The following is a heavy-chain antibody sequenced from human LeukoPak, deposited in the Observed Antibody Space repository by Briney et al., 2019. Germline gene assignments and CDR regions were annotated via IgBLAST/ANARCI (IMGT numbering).Heavy chain of an antibody. Sequence: PGRSLRLSCAASGFTFSSYGMHWARQAPGKGLEWVAVIWYDGSHKYYADSVKGRFTISRDNSKNTLCLQMNSLRDEDTAVYYCARGGLERLLFDYWGQGTLVTVSS. V-gene: IGHV3-33*01. J-gene: IGHJ4*02. CDR1: GFTFSSYG. CDR2: IWYDGSHK. CDR3: ARGGLERLLFDY. D-gene: IGHD1-1*01.